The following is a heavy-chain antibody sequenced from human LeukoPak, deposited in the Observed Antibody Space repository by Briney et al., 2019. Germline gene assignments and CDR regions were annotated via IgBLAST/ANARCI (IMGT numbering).Heavy chain of an antibody. CDR3: ARLRYCSGTSCPYYYYYGMDV. D-gene: IGHD2-2*01. J-gene: IGHJ6*02. V-gene: IGHV3-23*01. CDR1: GFTFSSYA. Sequence: GGSLRLSCAASGFTFSSYAMSWVRQAPGKGLEWVSAISGSGGSTYYADSVKGRFTISRDNAKNSLYLQMNSLRAEDTAVYYCARLRYCSGTSCPYYYYYGMDVWGQGTTVTVSS. CDR2: ISGSGGST.